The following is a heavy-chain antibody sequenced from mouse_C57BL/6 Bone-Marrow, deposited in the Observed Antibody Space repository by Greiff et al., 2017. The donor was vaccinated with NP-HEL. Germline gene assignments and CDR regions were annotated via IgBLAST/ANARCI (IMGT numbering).Heavy chain of an antibody. CDR1: GYTFTDYY. CDR3: ARSSAQATAMDY. J-gene: IGHJ4*01. Sequence: QVQLKESGPELVKPGASVKISCKASGYTFTDYYINWVKQRPGQGLEWIGWIFPGSGSTYYNEKFKGKATLTVDTSSSTAYMLLSSLTSEDSAVYFCARSSAQATAMDYWGQGTSVTVSS. D-gene: IGHD3-2*02. CDR2: IFPGSGST. V-gene: IGHV1-75*01.